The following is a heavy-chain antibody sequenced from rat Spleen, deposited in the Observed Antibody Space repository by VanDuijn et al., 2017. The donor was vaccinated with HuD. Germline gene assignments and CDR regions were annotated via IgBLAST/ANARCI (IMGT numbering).Heavy chain of an antibody. CDR2: MWSGGSK. CDR1: GFSLTSYN. Sequence: QVQLKESGPGLVQPSETLSLTCPVSGFSLTSYNVHWVRQPPGKGLEWLGVMWSGGSKDYNSALKSRLSISRDTSKNQVFLKMNSLQSEDTTTYYCARAPNYGGYDYWGQGVMVTVSS. D-gene: IGHD1-11*01. J-gene: IGHJ2*01. V-gene: IGHV2-45*01. CDR3: ARAPNYGGYDY.